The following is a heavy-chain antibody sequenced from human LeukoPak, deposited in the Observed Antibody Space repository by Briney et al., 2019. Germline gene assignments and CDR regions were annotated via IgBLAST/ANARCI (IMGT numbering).Heavy chain of an antibody. CDR1: RFSFSSYG. J-gene: IGHJ4*02. CDR2: IRDDGSNE. D-gene: IGHD3-22*01. Sequence: GGSLRLSCAASRFSFSSYGMNWVPQAPGKGREWVAFIRDDGSNEFYAESVKGRFTISRDNSKNTLYLQMKSLRAEDTAVYYCAKESESYDSSGSTFDYWGQGTLVTVSS. CDR3: AKESESYDSSGSTFDY. V-gene: IGHV3-30*02.